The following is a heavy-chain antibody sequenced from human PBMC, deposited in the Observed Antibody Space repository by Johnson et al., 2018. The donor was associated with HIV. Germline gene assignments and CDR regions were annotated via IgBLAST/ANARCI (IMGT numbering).Heavy chain of an antibody. J-gene: IGHJ3*02. CDR3: AKDMGRYSGSYGNFDAFDI. D-gene: IGHD1-26*01. V-gene: IGHV3-15*05. Sequence: VQLVESGGGLVQPGGSLRLSCAASGFSVNSNYMSWVRQAPGKGLEWVGRIKRKIDGATADYAAPVKGRFTISRDDSKNTLYLQMNSLRTEDTALYYCAKDMGRYSGSYGNFDAFDIWGQGTMVTVSS. CDR2: IKRKIDGATA. CDR1: GFSVNSNY.